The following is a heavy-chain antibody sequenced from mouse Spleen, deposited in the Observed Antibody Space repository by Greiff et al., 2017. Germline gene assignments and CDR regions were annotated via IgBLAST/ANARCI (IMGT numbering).Heavy chain of an antibody. J-gene: IGHJ2*01. CDR1: GFTFSSYA. V-gene: IGHV5-9-1*01. Sequence: EVMLVESGGGLVKPGGSLKLSCAASGFTFSSYAMSWVRQTPEKRLEWVATISSGGSYTYYPDSVKGRFTISRDNAKNTLYLQMSSLRSEDTAMYYCARFRYDVDYFDYWGQGTTLTVSS. D-gene: IGHD2-14*01. CDR2: ISSGGSYT. CDR3: ARFRYDVDYFDY.